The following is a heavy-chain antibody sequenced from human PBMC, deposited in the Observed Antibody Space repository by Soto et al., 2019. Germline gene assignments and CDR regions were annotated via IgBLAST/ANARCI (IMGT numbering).Heavy chain of an antibody. CDR1: GYTFTSYA. V-gene: IGHV1-3*01. CDR2: INAGNGNT. Sequence: PSVKVSCKASGYTFTSYAMHWVRQAPGQRLEWMGWINAGNGNTKYSQKFQGRVTITRDTSASTAYMELSSLRSEDTAVYYCARFHDSSGYFDYWGQGTLVTVSS. CDR3: ARFHDSSGYFDY. D-gene: IGHD3-22*01. J-gene: IGHJ4*02.